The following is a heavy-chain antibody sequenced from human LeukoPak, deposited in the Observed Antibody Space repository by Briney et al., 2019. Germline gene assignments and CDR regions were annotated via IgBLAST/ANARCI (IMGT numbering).Heavy chain of an antibody. V-gene: IGHV1-2*02. CDR2: INPISGGT. D-gene: IGHD6-19*01. CDR3: ARIAVAGFDY. CDR1: GYSFTSYG. J-gene: IGHJ4*02. Sequence: GASVKVSCKASGYSFTSYGISWVRQAPGQGLEWMGWINPISGGTTYAQKFQGRVTMTRDTSISTAYMELSRLKSDDTAVYYCARIAVAGFDYWGQGTLVTVSS.